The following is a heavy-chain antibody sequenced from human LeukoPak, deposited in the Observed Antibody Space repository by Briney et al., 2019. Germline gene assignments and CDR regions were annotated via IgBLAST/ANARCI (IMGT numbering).Heavy chain of an antibody. Sequence: SVKVSCKASGGTFSSYAISWVRQAPGQGLEWMGGIIPIFGTANYAQKFQGRVTITADESTSTAYMELSSLRSEDTAVYYCARDFSGDYYFDSWGQGTLVIVSS. V-gene: IGHV1-69*01. CDR2: IIPIFGTA. CDR1: GGTFSSYA. J-gene: IGHJ4*02. CDR3: ARDFSGDYYFDS. D-gene: IGHD7-27*01.